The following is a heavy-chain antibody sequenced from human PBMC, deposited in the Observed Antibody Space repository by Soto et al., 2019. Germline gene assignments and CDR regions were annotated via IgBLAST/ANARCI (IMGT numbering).Heavy chain of an antibody. Sequence: SETLSLTCAVYGGSFSGYYWSWIRQPPGKGLEWIGEINHSGSTNYNPSLKSRVTISVDTSKNQFSLKLSSVTAADTAVYYCARYSGSQHMFDYWGQGTLVTVSS. J-gene: IGHJ4*02. CDR1: GGSFSGYY. D-gene: IGHD1-26*01. CDR2: INHSGST. CDR3: ARYSGSQHMFDY. V-gene: IGHV4-34*01.